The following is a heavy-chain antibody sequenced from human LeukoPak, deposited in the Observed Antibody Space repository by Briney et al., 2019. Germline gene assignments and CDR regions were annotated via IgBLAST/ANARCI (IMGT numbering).Heavy chain of an antibody. CDR2: IYYSGST. CDR3: AREERAFDI. CDR1: GSSISSYY. Sequence: SETLSLTCTVSGSSISSYYWSWIRQPPGKGLEWIGYIYYSGSTNYNPSLKSRVTISVDTSKNQFSLKLSSVTAADTAVYYCAREERAFDIWGQGTMVTVSS. J-gene: IGHJ3*02. V-gene: IGHV4-59*01. D-gene: IGHD1-1*01.